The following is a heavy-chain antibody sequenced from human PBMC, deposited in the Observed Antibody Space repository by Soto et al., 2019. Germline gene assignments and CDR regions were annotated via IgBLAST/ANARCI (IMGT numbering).Heavy chain of an antibody. J-gene: IGHJ6*02. Sequence: EVQLVESGGGLVQPGGSLKLSCAASGFIFSGSAIHWVRQASGKGLEWVGRIRSRANNFATSSAASLKGRFTFSRDDSKHTAYLQMNILKPEDPAVYYCARGQGAAIGDYYYHGMDVWGQGTTVTVSS. CDR2: IRSRANNFAT. CDR1: GFIFSGSA. CDR3: ARGQGAAIGDYYYHGMDV. D-gene: IGHD2-2*02. V-gene: IGHV3-73*02.